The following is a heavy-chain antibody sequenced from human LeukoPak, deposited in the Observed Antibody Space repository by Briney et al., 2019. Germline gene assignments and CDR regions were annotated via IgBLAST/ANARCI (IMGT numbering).Heavy chain of an antibody. Sequence: GGSLRLSCAGSGFAFSSYGMSWVRQAPGQGLEWVSAISGGGGSTYYADSVKGRFTISRDNAKNSLYLQMNSLRAEDTAVYYCARDPYSGSYGDSYYYYMDVWGKGTTVTISS. CDR1: GFAFSSYG. CDR2: ISGGGGST. CDR3: ARDPYSGSYGDSYYYYMDV. D-gene: IGHD1-26*01. V-gene: IGHV3-23*01. J-gene: IGHJ6*03.